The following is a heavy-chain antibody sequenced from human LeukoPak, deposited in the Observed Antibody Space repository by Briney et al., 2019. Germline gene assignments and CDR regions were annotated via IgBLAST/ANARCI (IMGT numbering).Heavy chain of an antibody. CDR1: GYSISSGYY. D-gene: IGHD1-1*01. V-gene: IGHV4-38-2*01. Sequence: SETLSLXCAVSGYSISSGYYWGWIRQPPGKGLEWIGSIYHSGSTYYNPSLKSRVTISVDTSKNQFSLKLSSVTAADTAVYYCARLDAPNDYWGQGTLVTVSS. CDR3: ARLDAPNDY. CDR2: IYHSGST. J-gene: IGHJ4*02.